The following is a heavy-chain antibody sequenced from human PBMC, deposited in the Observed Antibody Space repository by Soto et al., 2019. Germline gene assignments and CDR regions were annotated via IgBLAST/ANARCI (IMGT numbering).Heavy chain of an antibody. CDR2: IYYSGST. D-gene: IGHD3-3*01. CDR1: GGAISSSSYY. J-gene: IGHJ5*02. V-gene: IGHV4-39*01. CDR3: ARLGGDFWSGYYADH. Sequence: QLQLQESGPGLVKPSETLSLTCTVSGGAISSSSYYWGWIRQPPGKVLEWIGSIYYSGSTLYNPSLQSRVTISVDRSKKQFSLRVSSVTAADTAVYYCARLGGDFWSGYYADHWGQGTLVTVSS.